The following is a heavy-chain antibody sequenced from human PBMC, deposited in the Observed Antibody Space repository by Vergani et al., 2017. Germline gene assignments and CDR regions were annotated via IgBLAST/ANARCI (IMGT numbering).Heavy chain of an antibody. V-gene: IGHV1-69*04. CDR2: IIPILGIA. Sequence: QVQLVQSGAEVKKPGSSVKVSCKASGGTFSSYAISWVRQAPGQGLEWMGRIIPILGIANYAQKFQGRVTITADKSTSTAYMELSSLRSEATAVYYCARTKHSSSWSMAGYWGQGTLVTVSS. J-gene: IGHJ4*02. CDR3: ARTKHSSSWSMAGY. CDR1: GGTFSSYA. D-gene: IGHD6-13*01.